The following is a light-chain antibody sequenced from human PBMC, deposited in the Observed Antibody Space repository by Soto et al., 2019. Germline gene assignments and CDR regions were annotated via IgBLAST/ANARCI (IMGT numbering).Light chain of an antibody. CDR3: SSYTSSSNV. J-gene: IGLJ1*01. CDR2: GVS. CDR1: SSDVGGYNY. V-gene: IGLV2-14*01. Sequence: QSALTQPASVSGSPGQSLTICCTGTSSDVGGYNYVSWYQQHPGKAPKLMIYGVSNRPSGVSNRFSGSKSGNTAPLTISGLQAEDEADYYCSSYTSSSNVFGTGTKVTVL.